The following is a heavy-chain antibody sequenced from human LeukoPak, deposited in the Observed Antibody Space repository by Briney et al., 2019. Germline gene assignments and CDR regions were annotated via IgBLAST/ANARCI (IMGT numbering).Heavy chain of an antibody. CDR3: ARGAYSSGWSTFDI. CDR2: INPSGGST. CDR1: GYTLTELS. J-gene: IGHJ3*02. D-gene: IGHD6-19*01. Sequence: GASVKVSCKVSGYTLTELSMHWVRQAPGQGLEWMGIINPSGGSTSYAQKFQGRVTMTRDTSTSTVYMELSSLRSEDTAVYYCARGAYSSGWSTFDIWGQGTMVTVSS. V-gene: IGHV1-46*01.